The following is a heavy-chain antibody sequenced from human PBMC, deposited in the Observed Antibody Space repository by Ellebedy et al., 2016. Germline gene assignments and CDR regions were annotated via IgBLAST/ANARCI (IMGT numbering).Heavy chain of an antibody. CDR1: GFTFDDSA. CDR3: AKDKRMITFGGVIDY. J-gene: IGHJ4*02. CDR2: ISWNSGSI. Sequence: GGSLRLSCAAFGFTFDDSAMHWVRQAAGKGLEWVSGISWNSGSIGYADSVKGRFTISRDNAKNSLYLQMNSLRAEDTGLYYCAKDKRMITFGGVIDYWGQGTLVTVSS. D-gene: IGHD3-16*01. V-gene: IGHV3-9*01.